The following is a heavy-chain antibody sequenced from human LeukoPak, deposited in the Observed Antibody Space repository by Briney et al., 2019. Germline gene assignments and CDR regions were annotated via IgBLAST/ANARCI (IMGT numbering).Heavy chain of an antibody. CDR2: IIPILGIA. J-gene: IGHJ4*02. D-gene: IGHD1-26*01. V-gene: IGHV1-69*04. CDR1: GGTFSSYA. Sequence: SVKVSCKASGGTFSSYAISWVRQAPGQGLEWMGRIIPILGIANYAQKFQGRVTITADKSTSTAYMELSSLRAEDTAVYYCAKDYKESVGATYVVDYFDYWGQGTLVTVSS. CDR3: AKDYKESVGATYVVDYFDY.